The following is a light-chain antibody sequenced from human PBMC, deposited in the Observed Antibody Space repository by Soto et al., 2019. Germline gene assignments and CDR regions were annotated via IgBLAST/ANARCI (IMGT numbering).Light chain of an antibody. CDR2: DAS. CDR1: QSIRSW. CDR3: QQYDDYPLT. Sequence: DIQMTQSPSTLSASVGDKVTITCRARQSIRSWLAWYQQKPGKVPKLLIYDASSLESGVPSRFSGSGSGTEFTLTISSLQPDDFGTYYCQQYDDYPLTFGGGTKVDIK. J-gene: IGKJ4*01. V-gene: IGKV1-5*01.